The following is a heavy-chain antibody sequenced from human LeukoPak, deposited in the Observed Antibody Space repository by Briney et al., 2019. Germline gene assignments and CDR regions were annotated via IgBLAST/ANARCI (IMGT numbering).Heavy chain of an antibody. CDR3: ARGGRGSGWDSFDY. D-gene: IGHD6-19*01. CDR2: IWYDGSNK. CDR1: GFTFSNYG. J-gene: IGHJ4*02. Sequence: GGSLRLSCAASGFTFSNYGMHWVRQAPGKGLEWVAVIWYDGSNKYYADSVKGRFTLSRDNSKNTLFLQMNSLRPEDTAVYYCARGGRGSGWDSFDYWGQGTLVTVSS. V-gene: IGHV3-33*01.